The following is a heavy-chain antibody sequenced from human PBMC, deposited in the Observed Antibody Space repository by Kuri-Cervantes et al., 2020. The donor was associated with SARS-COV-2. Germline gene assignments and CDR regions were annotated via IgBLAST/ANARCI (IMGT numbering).Heavy chain of an antibody. CDR2: VYQSGSA. J-gene: IGHJ4*02. Sequence: SQTLSLTCAVSGDSISSGGYSWSWIRQPPGKGLEWIGYVYQSGSAYCNPSLQSRVTLSIDRSKNTFSLKLTSVTAADSAVYFCARDGIPAATGFDYRSQGTLVTVSS. D-gene: IGHD1-1*01. CDR1: GDSISSGGYS. CDR3: ARDGIPAATGFDY. V-gene: IGHV4-30-2*01.